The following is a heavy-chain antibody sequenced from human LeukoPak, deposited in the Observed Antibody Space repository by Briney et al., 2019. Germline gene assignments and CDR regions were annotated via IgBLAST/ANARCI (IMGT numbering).Heavy chain of an antibody. D-gene: IGHD3-10*01. CDR1: GFTFSSFW. J-gene: IGHJ4*02. CDR2: ISGSGGST. Sequence: PGGSLRLSCAASGFTFSSFWMSWVRQAPGKGLEWVSAISGSGGSTYYADSVKGRFTISRDNSKNTLYLQMNSLRAEDTAVYYCAKAAYGSGSYYNRWGPFDYWGQGTLVTVSS. CDR3: AKAAYGSGSYYNRWGPFDY. V-gene: IGHV3-23*01.